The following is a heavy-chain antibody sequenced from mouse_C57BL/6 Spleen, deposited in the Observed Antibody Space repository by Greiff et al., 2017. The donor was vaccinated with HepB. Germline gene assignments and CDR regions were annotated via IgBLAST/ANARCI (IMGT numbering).Heavy chain of an antibody. CDR1: GFTFSSYG. CDR2: ISSGGSYT. Sequence: VQLKESGGDLVKPGGSLKLSCAASGFTFSSYGMSWVRQTPDKRLEWVATISSGGSYTYYPDSVKGRFTISRDNAKNTLYLQMSSLKSEDTAMYYCARHDWDRAWFAYWGQGTLVTVSA. J-gene: IGHJ3*01. V-gene: IGHV5-6*01. D-gene: IGHD4-1*01. CDR3: ARHDWDRAWFAY.